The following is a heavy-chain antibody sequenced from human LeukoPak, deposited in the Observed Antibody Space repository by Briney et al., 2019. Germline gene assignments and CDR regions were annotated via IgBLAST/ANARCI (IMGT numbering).Heavy chain of an antibody. J-gene: IGHJ5*02. V-gene: IGHV1-69*06. CDR2: IIPMFGTA. CDR1: GYTFTSYG. Sequence: SVKVSCKASGYTFTSYGISWVRQAPGQGLEWMGGIIPMFGTANYAQKFQGRVTITADKSTSTAYMELSSLRSEDTAVYYCARSTLLLRGDWFDPWGQGTLVTVSS. CDR3: ARSTLLLRGDWFDP. D-gene: IGHD3-22*01.